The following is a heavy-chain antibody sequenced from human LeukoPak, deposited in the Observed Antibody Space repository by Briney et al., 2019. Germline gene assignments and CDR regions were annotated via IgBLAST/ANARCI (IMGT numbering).Heavy chain of an antibody. V-gene: IGHV3-21*01. CDR2: ISSSSSYI. CDR1: GFTFSSYS. J-gene: IGHJ1*01. D-gene: IGHD1-26*01. Sequence: GGSLRLSCAASGFTFSSYSMNWVRQAPGKGLEWVSSISSSSSYIYYADSVKGRFTISRDNAKNTLYLQMNSLRAEDTAVYYCARAGSYNGDYFQHWGQGTLVTVSS. CDR3: ARAGSYNGDYFQH.